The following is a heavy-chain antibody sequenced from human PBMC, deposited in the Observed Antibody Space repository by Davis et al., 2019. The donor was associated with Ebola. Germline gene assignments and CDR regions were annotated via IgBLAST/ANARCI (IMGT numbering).Heavy chain of an antibody. CDR1: GFTFDDYA. V-gene: IGHV3-43*02. CDR3: AKDSLRNYDILTGQYYYYYYGMDV. Sequence: GESLKISCAASGFTFDDYAMHWVRQAPGKGLEWVSLISGDGGSTYYADSVKGRFTISRDNSKNSLYLQMNSLRTEDTALYYCAKDSLRNYDILTGQYYYYYYGMDVWGQGTTVTVSS. D-gene: IGHD3-9*01. CDR2: ISGDGGST. J-gene: IGHJ6*02.